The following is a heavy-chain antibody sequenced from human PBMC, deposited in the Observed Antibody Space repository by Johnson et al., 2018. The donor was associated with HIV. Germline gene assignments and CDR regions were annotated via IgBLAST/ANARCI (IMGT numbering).Heavy chain of an antibody. CDR2: IYSGGST. J-gene: IGHJ3*01. CDR3: ARGPPIMITFGGVTKDAFDL. CDR1: GFTVSSNY. V-gene: IGHV3-53*01. D-gene: IGHD3-16*01. Sequence: VQLVESGGGVVQPGRSLRLSCAASGFTVSSNYMSWVRQAPGKGLEWVSVIYSGGSTYYADSVKGRFTISRDNSKNTMYLQMNSLRAEDTAVYYCARGPPIMITFGGVTKDAFDLWGQGTMVTVSS.